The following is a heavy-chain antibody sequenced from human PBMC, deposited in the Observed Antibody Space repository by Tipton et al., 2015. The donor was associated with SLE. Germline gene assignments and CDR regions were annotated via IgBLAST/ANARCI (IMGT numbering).Heavy chain of an antibody. CDR2: AGDDDYNV. J-gene: IGHJ5*02. CDR3: ARDPEGDCSGGSCSTGHNWFDP. D-gene: IGHD2-15*01. V-gene: IGHV3-66*01. Sequence: SLRLSCAVSEFTVSSNYITWVRQAPGEGLEWVSAAGDDDYNVYYADSVKGRFTVSRDNSKNTLYLQMNSLRAEDTAVYYCARDPEGDCSGGSCSTGHNWFDPWGQGTLVTVSS. CDR1: EFTVSSNY.